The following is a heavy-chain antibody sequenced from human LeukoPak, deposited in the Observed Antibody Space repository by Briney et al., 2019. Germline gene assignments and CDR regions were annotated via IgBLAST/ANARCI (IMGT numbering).Heavy chain of an antibody. D-gene: IGHD5-18*01. V-gene: IGHV3-23*01. J-gene: IGHJ4*02. Sequence: GGSLRLSCAASGFTFSSSAMSWVRQAPGKGLEWVSHISPDGRSTNYADSVKGRFTISRDNARNTLYLRLNSLTAEDTAVYYCAMGYKSAYSWDYWGQGTLVTVSS. CDR3: AMGYKSAYSWDY. CDR2: ISPDGRST. CDR1: GFTFSSSA.